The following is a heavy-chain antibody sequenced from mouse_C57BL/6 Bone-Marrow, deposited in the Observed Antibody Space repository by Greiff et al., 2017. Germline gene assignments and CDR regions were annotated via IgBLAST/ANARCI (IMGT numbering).Heavy chain of an antibody. CDR1: GYTFTSYW. CDR3: ARKSIYAWFAY. Sequence: VQLQQPGAELVRPGSSVKLSCKASGYTFTSYWLAWVKQRPGQGLEWIGNIYPSDSETHYNQKFKDKATLTVYKSSSTAYMQLSRLTSEDSAVYYCARKSIYAWFAYWGQGTLVTVSA. J-gene: IGHJ3*01. D-gene: IGHD1-1*01. V-gene: IGHV1-61*01. CDR2: IYPSDSET.